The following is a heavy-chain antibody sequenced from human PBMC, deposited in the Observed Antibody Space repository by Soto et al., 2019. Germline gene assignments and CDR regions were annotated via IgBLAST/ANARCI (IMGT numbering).Heavy chain of an antibody. CDR3: ARDQLYYNDISGRPLNAFDV. CDR2: IGIGSSTK. CDR1: GFTFRNYG. D-gene: IGHD3-22*01. V-gene: IGHV3-48*01. Sequence: VGSLRLSCAASGFTFRNYGMNWVRRAPGKGLEWVSYIGIGSSTKYYADSVKGRFTISRDNAKNSLYLQMNSLRAEDTAVYYCARDQLYYNDISGRPLNAFDVWGQGTMVTVSS. J-gene: IGHJ3*01.